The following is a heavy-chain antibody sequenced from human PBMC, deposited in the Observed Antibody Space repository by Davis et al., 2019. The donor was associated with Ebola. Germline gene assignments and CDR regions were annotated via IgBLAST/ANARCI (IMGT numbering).Heavy chain of an antibody. CDR1: GGSIRSSSYY. V-gene: IGHV4-39*01. CDR3: ASQSGWYGMAV. Sequence: SETLSLTCTVSGGSIRSSSYYWGCLRQPTGKALEWNGRIYYSGSTHYNPSLKSPVTITVDTSKNQFSLKLSSVTAADTAVYYCASQSGWYGMAVLGQGTTVTVSS. CDR2: IYYSGST. J-gene: IGHJ6*02. D-gene: IGHD6-19*01.